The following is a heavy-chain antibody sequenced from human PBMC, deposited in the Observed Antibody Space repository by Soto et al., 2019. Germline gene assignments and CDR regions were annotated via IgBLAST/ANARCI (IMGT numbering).Heavy chain of an antibody. Sequence: SETLSLTCTVSGVSISSGGYYWGWIRQPPGKGLEWIGYIYYSGSTNYNPSLKSRVTISVDTSKNQFSLKLTSVTAADTAVYYCAAGPEPHSSKYSSSSPHFDYWGQGTLVTVSS. CDR3: AAGPEPHSSKYSSSSPHFDY. CDR2: IYYSGST. D-gene: IGHD6-6*01. J-gene: IGHJ4*02. CDR1: GVSISSGGYY. V-gene: IGHV4-61*05.